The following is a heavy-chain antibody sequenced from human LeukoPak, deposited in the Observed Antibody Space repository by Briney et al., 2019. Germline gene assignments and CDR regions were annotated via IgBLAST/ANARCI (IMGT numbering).Heavy chain of an antibody. V-gene: IGHV3-23*01. CDR3: AKAGLSGYYYDSSGYSFDY. J-gene: IGHJ4*02. CDR1: GFTFSSYA. CDR2: ISGSGGST. D-gene: IGHD3-22*01. Sequence: QTGGSLRLSCAASGFTFSSYAMSWLRQAPGKGLEWVSAISGSGGSTYYADSVKGRFTISRDNSKNTLYLQMNSLRAEDTAVYYCAKAGLSGYYYDSSGYSFDYWGQGTLVTVSS.